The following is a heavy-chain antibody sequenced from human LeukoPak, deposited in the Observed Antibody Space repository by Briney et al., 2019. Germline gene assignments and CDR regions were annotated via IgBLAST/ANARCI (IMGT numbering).Heavy chain of an antibody. J-gene: IGHJ6*03. Sequence: GASVKVSCKASGFTFTTYAMNWVRQAPGQGLEWMGWINTNTGNPSYAQGFTGRFLFSLDTSVSTTYLQIISLKAEDTAVYYCARDGRGSSTWYNDYYHYMDVWGKGTTVTVSS. CDR1: GFTFTTYA. CDR2: INTNTGNP. V-gene: IGHV7-4-1*02. D-gene: IGHD6-13*01. CDR3: ARDGRGSSTWYNDYYHYMDV.